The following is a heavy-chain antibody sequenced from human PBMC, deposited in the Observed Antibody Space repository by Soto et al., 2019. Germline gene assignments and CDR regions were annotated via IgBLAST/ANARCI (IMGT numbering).Heavy chain of an antibody. CDR3: ARAMTTVTTSRKESYYFDY. V-gene: IGHV4-31*03. CDR2: IYYSGST. Sequence: QVQLQESGPGLVKPSQTLSLTCTVSGGSISSGGYYWSWIRQHPGKGLEWIGYIYYSGSTYYNPSLKSRVTTSVDTSKNQFSLKLSSVTAADTAVYYCARAMTTVTTSRKESYYFDYWGQGTLVTVSS. D-gene: IGHD4-17*01. J-gene: IGHJ4*02. CDR1: GGSISSGGYY.